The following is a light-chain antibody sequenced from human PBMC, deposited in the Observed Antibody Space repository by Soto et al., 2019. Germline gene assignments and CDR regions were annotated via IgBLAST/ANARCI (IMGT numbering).Light chain of an antibody. J-gene: IGKJ1*01. CDR2: KTS. V-gene: IGKV1-5*03. Sequence: DIQMTQSPSTVSASVGDRVTITCRASQSISTWLAWYQQKPGRAPNLLIYKTSSLERGVPSRFSGSGSGTEFTLTISSLQPDDFATYYCQQYNTYSPWTFGQGTKVEIK. CDR3: QQYNTYSPWT. CDR1: QSISTW.